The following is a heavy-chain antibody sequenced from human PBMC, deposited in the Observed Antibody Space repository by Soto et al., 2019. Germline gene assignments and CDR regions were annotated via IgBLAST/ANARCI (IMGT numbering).Heavy chain of an antibody. Sequence: QVQLQESGPGLVKPSETLSLTCSVSGGSIDYYYWSWIRQPPGKGLEWIAYVYSSGATNYNPALKSRDTISVDTSTDQFSLKLSSVTAADRAVYYCARDRGPYTGFFDNWGQGTLVTVSS. CDR1: GGSIDYYY. J-gene: IGHJ4*02. CDR2: VYSSGAT. D-gene: IGHD2-8*02. CDR3: ARDRGPYTGFFDN. V-gene: IGHV4-59*01.